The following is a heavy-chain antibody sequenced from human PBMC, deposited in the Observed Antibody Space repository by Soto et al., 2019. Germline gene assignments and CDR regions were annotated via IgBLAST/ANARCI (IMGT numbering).Heavy chain of an antibody. V-gene: IGHV3-7*01. D-gene: IGHD2-15*01. Sequence: GGSLRLSCAASGFTFSSYWMSWVRQAPGKGLEWVANIKQDGSEKYYVDSVKGRLTISRDNAKNSLYLQMNSLRAEDTAVYYCARGSIRGYCSGGSCYSYEWYFDYWGQGTLVTVSS. J-gene: IGHJ4*02. CDR2: IKQDGSEK. CDR3: ARGSIRGYCSGGSCYSYEWYFDY. CDR1: GFTFSSYW.